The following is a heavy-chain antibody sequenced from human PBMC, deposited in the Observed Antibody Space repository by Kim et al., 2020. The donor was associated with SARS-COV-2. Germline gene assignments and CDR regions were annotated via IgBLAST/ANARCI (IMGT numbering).Heavy chain of an antibody. CDR3: ASHDYGGNSYY. J-gene: IGHJ4*02. Sequence: SETLSLTCTVSGGSISSYYWSWIRQPPGKGLEWIGYIYYSGSTNYNPSLKSRVTISVDTSKNQFSLKLSSVTAADTAVYYCASHDYGGNSYYWGQGTLVTVSS. CDR1: GGSISSYY. V-gene: IGHV4-59*08. CDR2: IYYSGST. D-gene: IGHD4-17*01.